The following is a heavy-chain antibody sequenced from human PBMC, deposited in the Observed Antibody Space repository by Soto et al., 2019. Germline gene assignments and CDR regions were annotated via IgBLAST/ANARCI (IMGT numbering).Heavy chain of an antibody. CDR1: GYTFTSYG. CDR3: ARVGRYYYDSSGYLNFDY. J-gene: IGHJ4*02. D-gene: IGHD3-22*01. V-gene: IGHV1-18*01. Sequence: QVQLVQSGAEVKKPGASVKVSCKASGYTFTSYGISWVRQAPGQGLEWMGWISAYNGNTNYAQKLQGRVTMTTDTATSTAYMELRSLRSDDTAVYYCARVGRYYYDSSGYLNFDYWGQGTLVTVSS. CDR2: ISAYNGNT.